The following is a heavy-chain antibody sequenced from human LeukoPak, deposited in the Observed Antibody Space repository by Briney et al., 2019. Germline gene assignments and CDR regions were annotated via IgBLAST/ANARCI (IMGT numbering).Heavy chain of an antibody. D-gene: IGHD3-10*01. J-gene: IGHJ6*03. CDR1: GFTFSSYS. Sequence: GGSLRLSCAASGFTFSSYSMNWVRQAPGKGLEWVSYISSSSSTIYYADSVKGRFTISRDNSKNTLYLQMNSLRAEDTALYYCAKVGKTENYYGSGRFSYYYYMDVWGKGATVTISS. V-gene: IGHV3-48*01. CDR3: AKVGKTENYYGSGRFSYYYYMDV. CDR2: ISSSSSTI.